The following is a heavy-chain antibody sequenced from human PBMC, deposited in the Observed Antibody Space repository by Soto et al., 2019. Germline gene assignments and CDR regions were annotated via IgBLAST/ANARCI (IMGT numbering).Heavy chain of an antibody. V-gene: IGHV1-2*02. D-gene: IGHD1-20*01. CDR2: INPNSDGT. CDR3: ARGGGITGTRFYYYYGMDV. J-gene: IGHJ6*02. Sequence: ASVKVSCKASGYTFTGYYMHWVRQAPGQGLEWMGWINPNSDGTNYAQKFQGRVTMTRDTSISTAYMELSRLRSDDTAVYYCARGGGITGTRFYYYYGMDVWGQGTTVTVSS. CDR1: GYTFTGYY.